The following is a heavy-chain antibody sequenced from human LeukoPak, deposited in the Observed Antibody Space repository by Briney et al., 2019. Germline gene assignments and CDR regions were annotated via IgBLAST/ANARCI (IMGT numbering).Heavy chain of an antibody. D-gene: IGHD1-26*01. J-gene: IGHJ4*02. CDR1: GFTFTSSA. V-gene: IGHV1-58*01. CDR2: IVVGSGNT. Sequence: SVKVSCKASGFTFTSSAVQWVRQARGQRLEWIGWIVVGSGNTNYAQKFQERVTITRDMSTSTAYMELSSLRSEDTAVYYCAAPGNGSYYGLFDYWGQGTLVTVSS. CDR3: AAPGNGSYYGLFDY.